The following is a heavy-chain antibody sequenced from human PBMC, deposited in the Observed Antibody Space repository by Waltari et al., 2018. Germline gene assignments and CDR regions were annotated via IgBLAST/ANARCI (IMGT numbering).Heavy chain of an antibody. CDR1: GFTFRNFG. V-gene: IGHV3-30*02. Sequence: QVNLVESGGGVVQPGGSLRLSCATSGFTFRNFGMHWVCQAPGKGLEWVALSWFDGSDKFYADSVRGRFTISRDNSVRTLYLYMDSLRLDDTAMYYCAKDAFGNTYLDFWGQGTLVTVSS. D-gene: IGHD2-2*02. J-gene: IGHJ4*02. CDR3: AKDAFGNTYLDF. CDR2: SWFDGSDK.